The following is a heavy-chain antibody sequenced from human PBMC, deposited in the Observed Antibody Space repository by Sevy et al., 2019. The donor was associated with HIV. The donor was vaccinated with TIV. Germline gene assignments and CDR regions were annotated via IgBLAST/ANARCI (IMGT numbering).Heavy chain of an antibody. D-gene: IGHD5-12*01. J-gene: IGHJ4*02. Sequence: GGSLRLSCAASGFTFSDYYMSWIRQAPGKGLEWVSCISSSGSTIYYADSVKGRFTISRDNAKNSLYLQMNSLRAEDTAVYYCARDRPRDGYNNFDYWGQGTLVTVSS. CDR3: ARDRPRDGYNNFDY. CDR1: GFTFSDYY. CDR2: ISSSGSTI. V-gene: IGHV3-11*01.